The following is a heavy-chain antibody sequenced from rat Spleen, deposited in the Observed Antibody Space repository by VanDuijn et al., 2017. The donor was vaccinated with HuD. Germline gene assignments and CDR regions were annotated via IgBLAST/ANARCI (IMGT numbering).Heavy chain of an antibody. J-gene: IGHJ2*01. Sequence: EVQLVESGGGLVQPGRSLKLSCVASGFTFKNYWMSWIRQAPGKGLEWVASITNTGGSTYYPDSVKGRFTVSRENAKSTLYLLMDSLRSEDTATYYCARKKADYSSFFDYWGQGVMVTVSS. V-gene: IGHV5-31*01. D-gene: IGHD1-8*01. CDR3: ARKKADYSSFFDY. CDR1: GFTFKNYW. CDR2: ITNTGGST.